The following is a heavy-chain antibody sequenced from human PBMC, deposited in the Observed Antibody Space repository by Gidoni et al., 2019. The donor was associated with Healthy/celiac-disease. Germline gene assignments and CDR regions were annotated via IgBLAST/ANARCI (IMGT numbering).Heavy chain of an antibody. V-gene: IGHV3-9*01. CDR1: GFTFDDYA. D-gene: IGHD3-10*01. CDR2: ISWNSGSI. J-gene: IGHJ4*02. CDR3: AKDRYSGYYGSGNSFDY. Sequence: EVQLVESGGGLVQPGRSLRLSCAASGFTFDDYAMHGVRQAPGKGLEWVSGISWNSGSIGDADSVKGRFTISRDNAKNSLYLQMNSLRAEDTALYYCAKDRYSGYYGSGNSFDYWGQGTLVTVSS.